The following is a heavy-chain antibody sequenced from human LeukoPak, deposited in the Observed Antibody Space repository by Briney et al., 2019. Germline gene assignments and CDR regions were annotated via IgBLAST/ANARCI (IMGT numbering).Heavy chain of an antibody. V-gene: IGHV3-48*03. CDR3: ARDVAPIEY. Sequence: GGSLRLSCAASGFTFNSYAMNWVRQAPGKGLEWVSYVSSSGSTIYYADSVKGRFTISRDNAKNSLYLQMNSLRAEDTAVYYCARDVAPIEYWGQGTLVTVSS. J-gene: IGHJ4*02. CDR2: VSSSGSTI. CDR1: GFTFNSYA.